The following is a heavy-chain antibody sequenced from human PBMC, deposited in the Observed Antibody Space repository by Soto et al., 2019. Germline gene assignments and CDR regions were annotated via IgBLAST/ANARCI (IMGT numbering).Heavy chain of an antibody. J-gene: IGHJ5*02. CDR2: IYTSGIT. CDR1: GGSISSYY. D-gene: IGHD3-3*01. CDR3: ARIAGDFWSGSNWFDP. Sequence: SETLSITCTVSGGSISSYYWSWIRQPAGKGLEWIGRIYTSGITNYNPSLKSRVTMSVDTSKNQFSLKLSSVTAADTAVYYCARIAGDFWSGSNWFDPWGQGTLVTVSS. V-gene: IGHV4-4*07.